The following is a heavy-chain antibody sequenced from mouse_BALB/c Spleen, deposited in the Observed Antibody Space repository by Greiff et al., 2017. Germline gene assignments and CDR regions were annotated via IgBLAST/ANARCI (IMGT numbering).Heavy chain of an antibody. CDR2: IDPSDSYT. CDR1: GYTFTSYW. CDR3: ARRYYGPLPGY. J-gene: IGHJ2*01. Sequence: QVQLQQPGAELVKPGASVKLSCKASGYTFTSYWMHWVKQRPGQGLEWIGEIDPSDSYTNYNQKFKGKATLTVDKSSSTAYMQLSSLTSEDSAVYYCARRYYGPLPGYWGQGTTLTVSS. V-gene: IGHV1-69*02. D-gene: IGHD1-1*01.